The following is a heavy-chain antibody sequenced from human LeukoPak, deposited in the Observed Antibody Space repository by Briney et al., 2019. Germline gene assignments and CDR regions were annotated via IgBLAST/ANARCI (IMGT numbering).Heavy chain of an antibody. Sequence: GGSLRLSCAASGFTFSSYGMHWVRQAPDKGLEGVGVIWYDGSNKYYADSVKGRFTISRDNSKNTMYLQMNSLRAEDTAVYYCAKYSENGSGSYYNSFYYYYDIDVWGKGTTVTFSS. CDR1: GFTFSSYG. CDR2: IWYDGSNK. J-gene: IGHJ6*04. D-gene: IGHD3-10*01. CDR3: AKYSENGSGSYYNSFYYYYDIDV. V-gene: IGHV3-33*06.